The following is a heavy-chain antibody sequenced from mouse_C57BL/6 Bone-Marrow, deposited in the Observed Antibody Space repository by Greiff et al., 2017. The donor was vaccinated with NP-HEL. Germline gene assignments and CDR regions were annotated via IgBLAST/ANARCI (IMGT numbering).Heavy chain of an antibody. CDR1: GFTFSSYG. V-gene: IGHV5-6*01. CDR2: ISSGGSYT. Sequence: EVKVVESGGDLVKPGGSLKLSCAASGFTFSSYGMSWVRQTPAKRLEWVATISSGGSYTYYPDSVKGRFTISRDNAKNTLYLQMSSLKSEDTAMYYCARHLRAMDYWGQGTSVTVSS. J-gene: IGHJ4*01. CDR3: ARHLRAMDY.